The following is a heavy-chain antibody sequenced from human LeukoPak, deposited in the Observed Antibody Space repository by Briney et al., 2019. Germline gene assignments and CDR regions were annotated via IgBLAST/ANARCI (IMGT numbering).Heavy chain of an antibody. CDR2: IKNDGSET. D-gene: IGHD6-19*01. J-gene: IGHJ4*02. CDR1: GFNFRDHW. Sequence: GGSLRLSCAVSGFNFRDHWMDWVRQAPGKGLQWVGHIKNDGSETYYLASLKGRFSISRDNTNNALYLQMNSLRVEDTAVYYCVKNDGWFHLAQWGQGTLVTVSS. CDR3: VKNDGWFHLAQ. V-gene: IGHV3-7*03.